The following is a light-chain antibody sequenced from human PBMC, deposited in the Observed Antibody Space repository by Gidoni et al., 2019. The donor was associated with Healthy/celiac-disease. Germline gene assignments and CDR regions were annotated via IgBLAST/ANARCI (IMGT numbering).Light chain of an antibody. CDR1: QSVSSSY. V-gene: IGKV3-20*01. Sequence: EIVLTQYPGTLSLSPGERATLSCRASQSVSSSYLAGYQQKPGQAPRLLIYGASSRATGIPDRFSGSGSGTDFTLTISRLEPEDFAVYYCQQYCSSETFGQGTKVEIK. CDR2: GAS. J-gene: IGKJ1*01. CDR3: QQYCSSET.